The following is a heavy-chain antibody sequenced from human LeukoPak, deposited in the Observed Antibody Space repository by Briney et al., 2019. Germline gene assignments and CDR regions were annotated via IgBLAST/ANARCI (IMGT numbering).Heavy chain of an antibody. CDR1: GGSISSYY. CDR3: ARQVDCSSTSCYVLEPYFDY. Sequence: ETLSLTCTVSGGSISSYYWSWIRQPPGKGLEWIGYIYYSGSTNYNPSLTSRVTISVDTSKNQFSLKLSSVTAADTAVYYCARQVDCSSTSCYVLEPYFDYWGQGTLVTVSS. V-gene: IGHV4-59*01. CDR2: IYYSGST. D-gene: IGHD2-2*01. J-gene: IGHJ4*02.